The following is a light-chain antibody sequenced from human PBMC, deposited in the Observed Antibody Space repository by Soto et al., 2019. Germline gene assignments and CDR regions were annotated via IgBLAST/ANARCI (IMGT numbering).Light chain of an antibody. J-gene: IGKJ3*01. Sequence: DIQLTQSPSFLSASVGDRVTITCRASQGIRSYLAWYRQRPGKAPELLIYGASTLRPGGASRFSGSGSGTEFTLTISSLQPEDFATYFRQQLNTSPPSFTFVSGTKLDIK. V-gene: IGKV1-9*01. CDR3: QQLNTSPPSFT. CDR2: GAS. CDR1: QGIRSY.